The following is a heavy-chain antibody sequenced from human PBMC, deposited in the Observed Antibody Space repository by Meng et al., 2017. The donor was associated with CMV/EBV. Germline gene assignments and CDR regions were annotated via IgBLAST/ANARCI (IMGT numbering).Heavy chain of an antibody. CDR3: ARDPTRNSSSWYGLNY. J-gene: IGHJ4*02. D-gene: IGHD6-13*01. Sequence: ASVQVSCKASGYTFTSYYMHWVRQAPGQGLEWMGIINPSGGSTSYAQKFQGRVTMTRDTSTSTVYMELSSLRSEDTAVYYCARDPTRNSSSWYGLNYWGQGTLVTVSS. V-gene: IGHV1-46*01. CDR1: GYTFTSYY. CDR2: INPSGGST.